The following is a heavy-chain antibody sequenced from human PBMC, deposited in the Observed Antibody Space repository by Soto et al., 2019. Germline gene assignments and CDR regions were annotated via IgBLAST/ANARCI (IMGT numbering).Heavy chain of an antibody. V-gene: IGHV3-23*01. CDR3: AKDRVALAGMGFFDS. D-gene: IGHD6-19*01. CDR2: ISANGGRA. J-gene: IGHJ4*02. CDR1: GFSLSNFA. Sequence: EVQLLESGGGLVPPGGSLRPSCAASGFSLSNFALSWVRQAPGKGLEWVSVISANGGRATYADSVKGRFTISRDNSKNELYLEMSSLRADDTATYYCAKDRVALAGMGFFDSWGQGTLVIVSS.